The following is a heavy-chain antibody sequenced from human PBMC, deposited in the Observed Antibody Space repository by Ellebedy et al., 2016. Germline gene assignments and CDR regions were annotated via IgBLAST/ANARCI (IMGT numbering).Heavy chain of an antibody. V-gene: IGHV3-74*01. CDR1: GFTFSNAW. Sequence: GGSLRLSXAASGFTFSNAWMSWVRQAPGKGLVWVSRINTDGTTTNYADSVKGRFTISRDNAKNTLYLQMNSLTAEDTAVYYCARADISGSPTFDSWGQGALVTVSS. CDR3: ARADISGSPTFDS. J-gene: IGHJ4*02. CDR2: INTDGTTT. D-gene: IGHD3-10*01.